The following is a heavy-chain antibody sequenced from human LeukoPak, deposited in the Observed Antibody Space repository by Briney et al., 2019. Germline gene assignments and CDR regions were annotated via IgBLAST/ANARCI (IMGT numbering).Heavy chain of an antibody. J-gene: IGHJ4*02. V-gene: IGHV1-8*01. CDR3: ARGGSFGLKANLDS. Sequence: ASVKVSCKASGYAFTTSDINWVRQATGQGLEWMGWMSPYGGNTRYAQKFQARITMTRNTSASTAYMELSSLTSEDTAVYYCARGGSFGLKANLDSWGQGTLVTVSS. D-gene: IGHD3/OR15-3a*01. CDR2: MSPYGGNT. CDR1: GYAFTTSD.